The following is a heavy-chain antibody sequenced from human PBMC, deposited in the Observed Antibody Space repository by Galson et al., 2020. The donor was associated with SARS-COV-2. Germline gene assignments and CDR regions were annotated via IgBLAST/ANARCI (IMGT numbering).Heavy chain of an antibody. CDR3: ARPGVNMIVLVTVPGWYFDL. V-gene: IGHV4-38-2*02. Sequence: SETLSITCTVAGFSISTTNYWGWVRQPPGRGLEWIGSVYLRGTVYYHPSQKRRATISVDTSKNQFSLSLDSVTAADTALYYCARPGVNMIVLVTVPGWYFDLWGRGTLVTVSS. CDR1: GFSISTTNY. CDR2: VYLRGTV. D-gene: IGHD3-22*01. J-gene: IGHJ2*01.